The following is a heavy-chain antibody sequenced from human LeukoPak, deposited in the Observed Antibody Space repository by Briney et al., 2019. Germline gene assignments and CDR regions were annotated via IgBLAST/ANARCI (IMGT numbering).Heavy chain of an antibody. Sequence: SETLSLTCTVSGGSIRSYYWNWIRQPPGKGLEWMGYISETGSINYNSSLENRVTLSLDRSKSQISLNLRSATVADTAVYYCARQDALGKFPPPYYMDVWGKGTTVIVS. J-gene: IGHJ6*03. CDR2: ISETGSI. V-gene: IGHV4-59*08. CDR3: ARQDALGKFPPPYYMDV. D-gene: IGHD1-26*01. CDR1: GGSIRSYY.